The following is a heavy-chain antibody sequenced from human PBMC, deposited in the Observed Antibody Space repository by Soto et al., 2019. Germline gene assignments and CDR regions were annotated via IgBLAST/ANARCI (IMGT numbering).Heavy chain of an antibody. CDR3: ARHGIVVVPAAGMDV. D-gene: IGHD2-2*01. CDR2: IDPSDSYT. Sequence: PGESLKISCKGSGYSFTSYWISWVRQMPGKGLEWMGRIDPSDSYTNYSPSFQGHVTISADKSISTAYLQWSSLKASDTAMYYCARHGIVVVPAAGMDVWGQGTTVTDSS. J-gene: IGHJ6*02. CDR1: GYSFTSYW. V-gene: IGHV5-10-1*01.